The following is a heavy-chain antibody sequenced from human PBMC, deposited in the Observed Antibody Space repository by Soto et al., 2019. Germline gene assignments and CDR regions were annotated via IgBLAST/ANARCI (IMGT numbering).Heavy chain of an antibody. J-gene: IGHJ4*02. V-gene: IGHV1-2*04. D-gene: IGHD2-21*02. CDR3: ARAHCGGDCYSGVDY. Sequence: QVQLVQSGAEVKKPGASVKVSCKASGYTFTGYYMHWVRQAPGQGLEWMGWINPNSGGTNYAQKFYGWVPMTRDPSISTPYMELSSLRSDDTAVYYCARAHCGGDCYSGVDYWGQGTLVTVSS. CDR1: GYTFTGYY. CDR2: INPNSGGT.